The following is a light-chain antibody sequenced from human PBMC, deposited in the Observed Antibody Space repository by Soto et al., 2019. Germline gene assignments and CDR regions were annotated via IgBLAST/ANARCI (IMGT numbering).Light chain of an antibody. V-gene: IGKV3-15*01. J-gene: IGKJ3*01. CDR1: QSISSN. CDR3: QQYNNWPPFT. CDR2: GAS. Sequence: EIVMTQSPATLSVSPGERATLSCGASQSISSNLAWYQQKPGQAPRLLIYGASTRATGVPARFSGSGSGTEFTLTISHLQSEDFALYYCQQYNNWPPFTFGPGTKVDIK.